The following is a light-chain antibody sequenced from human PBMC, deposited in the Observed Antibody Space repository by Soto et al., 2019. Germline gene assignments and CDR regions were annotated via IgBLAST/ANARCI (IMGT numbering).Light chain of an antibody. CDR3: QQRSNWPIT. V-gene: IGKV3-11*01. J-gene: IGKJ5*01. CDR1: QSISSN. CDR2: DAS. Sequence: EIVMTQSPATLSVSPGERATLSCRASQSISSNLVWYQQKAGQAPRLLIYDASNRATGIPARFSGSGSGTDFTLTISSLEPEDFAVYYCQQRSNWPITFGQGTRLEI.